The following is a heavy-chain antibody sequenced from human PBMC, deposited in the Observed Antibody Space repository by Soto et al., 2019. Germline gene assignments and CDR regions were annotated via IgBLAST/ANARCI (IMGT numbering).Heavy chain of an antibody. CDR2: IYYSGST. J-gene: IGHJ4*02. D-gene: IGHD3-22*01. V-gene: IGHV4-59*08. Sequence: QVQLQESGPGLVKPSETLSLTCTVSGGSISSYYWSWIRQPPGKGLEWIGYIYYSGSTNYNPSLKSRVTISVDTSKNQFSLKLSSVTAADTAVYYCARAYYDSSGHFDYWGQGTLVTVS. CDR3: ARAYYDSSGHFDY. CDR1: GGSISSYY.